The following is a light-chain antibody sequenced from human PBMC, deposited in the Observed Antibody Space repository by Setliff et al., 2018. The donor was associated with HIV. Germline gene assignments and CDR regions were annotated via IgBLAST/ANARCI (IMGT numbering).Light chain of an antibody. V-gene: IGLV2-23*02. CDR1: SSDVGTYNL. J-gene: IGLJ1*01. Sequence: QSALAQPASVSGSPGQSITISCTGTSSDVGTYNLVSWYQQHPGKAPKLMIYEVSKRPSGVSNRFSGSKSGNTASLTISGLQAEDEADYYCCSYAGSYVFGTGTKVTFL. CDR2: EVS. CDR3: CSYAGSYV.